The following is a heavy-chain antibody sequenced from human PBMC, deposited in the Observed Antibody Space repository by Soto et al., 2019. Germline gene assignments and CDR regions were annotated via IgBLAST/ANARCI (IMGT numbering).Heavy chain of an antibody. V-gene: IGHV4-39*01. J-gene: IGHJ4*02. CDR2: IYYSGST. Sequence: SENLSLTCTVSGGSISSSSYYWGWIRQPPGKGLEWIGSIYYSGSTYYNPSLKSRVTISVDTSKNQFSLKLRSVTAADTAVYYCPRHGIVVVPAADVVFDYWGKGTLVTAPQ. CDR3: PRHGIVVVPAADVVFDY. D-gene: IGHD2-2*01. CDR1: GGSISSSSYY.